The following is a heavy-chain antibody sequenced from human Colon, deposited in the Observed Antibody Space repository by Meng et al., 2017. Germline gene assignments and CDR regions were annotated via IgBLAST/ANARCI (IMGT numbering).Heavy chain of an antibody. J-gene: IGHJ4*02. Sequence: ASVKVSCKASGYTFTSYDINWVRQATGQGLEWRGWMNPNSGNTGYAQKFQGRVTITRNTSISTAYMELSSMRSEDTAVYYCARYAATMASFDYWGQGTLVTVSS. CDR2: MNPNSGNT. D-gene: IGHD5-12*01. CDR3: ARYAATMASFDY. CDR1: GYTFTSYD. V-gene: IGHV1-8*03.